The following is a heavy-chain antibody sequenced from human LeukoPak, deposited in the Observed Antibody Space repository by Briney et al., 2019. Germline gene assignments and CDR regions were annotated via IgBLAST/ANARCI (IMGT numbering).Heavy chain of an antibody. D-gene: IGHD3-10*01. Sequence: GGARHISCKCSGFRFTPYWIGGARQMPGTGLEWMGLLYLGDSDTRYSPSVQGQVTMSADKAISTAYRQWSSLKASDTAMYYCARLWARAFDIWGQGTMVTVSS. J-gene: IGHJ3*02. V-gene: IGHV5-51*01. CDR2: LYLGDSDT. CDR3: ARLWARAFDI. CDR1: GFRFTPYW.